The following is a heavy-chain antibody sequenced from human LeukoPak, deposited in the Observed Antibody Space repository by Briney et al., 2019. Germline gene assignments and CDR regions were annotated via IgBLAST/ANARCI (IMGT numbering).Heavy chain of an antibody. D-gene: IGHD1-26*01. CDR1: GFTFSIYT. CDR3: ARDYLKVGARRLNAFDI. J-gene: IGHJ3*02. CDR2: ISSSSSTI. Sequence: GGSLRLSCAGSGFTFSIYTMNWVRQAPGKGLEWVSYISSSSSTIYYADSVKGRFTISRDNAKNSLYLQMNGLRAEDTAVYYCARDYLKVGARRLNAFDIWGQGTMVTVSS. V-gene: IGHV3-48*01.